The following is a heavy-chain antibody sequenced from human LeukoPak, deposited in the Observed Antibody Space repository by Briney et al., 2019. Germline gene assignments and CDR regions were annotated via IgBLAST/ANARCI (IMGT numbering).Heavy chain of an antibody. J-gene: IGHJ4*02. D-gene: IGHD3-3*01. CDR3: ARLRFLEWLCDY. V-gene: IGHV1-18*01. CDR1: GYTFTSYG. CDR2: ISAYNGNT. Sequence: ASVKVSCKASGYTFTSYGISWVRQAPGRGLEWMGWISAYNGNTNYAQKLQGRVTMTTDTSTSTAYMELRSLRSDDTAVYYCARLRFLEWLCDYWGQGTLVTVSS.